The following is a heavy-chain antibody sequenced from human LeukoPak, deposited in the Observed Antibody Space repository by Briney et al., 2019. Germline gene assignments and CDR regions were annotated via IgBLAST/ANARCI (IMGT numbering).Heavy chain of an antibody. J-gene: IGHJ2*01. Sequence: GGSPRLSCAASGFTFSSYAMHWVRQAPGKGLEWVAVISYDGSNKYYADSVKGRFTISRDNSKNTLHLQMNSLRPEDTAVYYCARASSDYFGSGSYRPNWYFDLWGRGTLVTVPS. CDR1: GFTFSSYA. D-gene: IGHD3-10*01. CDR2: ISYDGSNK. V-gene: IGHV3-30*14. CDR3: ARASSDYFGSGSYRPNWYFDL.